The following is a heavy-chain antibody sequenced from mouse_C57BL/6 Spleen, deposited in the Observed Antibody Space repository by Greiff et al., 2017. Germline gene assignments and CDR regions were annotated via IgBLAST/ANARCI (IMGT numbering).Heavy chain of an antibody. Sequence: VNVVESGADLARPGASVKMSCKASGYTFTSYTMHWVNQRPGQGLEWIGYINPSSGYTKYNQKFKDKATLTADKSSSTAYMQLSSLTSEDSTVYYCARSPYYDYGGFAYWGQGTLVTVSA. CDR2: INPSSGYT. V-gene: IGHV1-4*01. CDR3: ARSPYYDYGGFAY. D-gene: IGHD2-4*01. J-gene: IGHJ3*01. CDR1: GYTFTSYT.